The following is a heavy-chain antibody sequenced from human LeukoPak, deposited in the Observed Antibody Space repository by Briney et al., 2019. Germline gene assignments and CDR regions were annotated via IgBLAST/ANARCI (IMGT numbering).Heavy chain of an antibody. D-gene: IGHD1-1*01. CDR3: ATVQLEGNYYFDY. V-gene: IGHV1-18*01. Sequence: GASVKVSCKASGYTFTSYDINWVRQATGQGLEWMGWINPNTGGTNYLQKFQGRVTMTTDTSTSTAYMELRSLRSDDTAVYYCATVQLEGNYYFDYWGQGTLVTVSS. CDR1: GYTFTSYD. CDR2: INPNTGGT. J-gene: IGHJ4*02.